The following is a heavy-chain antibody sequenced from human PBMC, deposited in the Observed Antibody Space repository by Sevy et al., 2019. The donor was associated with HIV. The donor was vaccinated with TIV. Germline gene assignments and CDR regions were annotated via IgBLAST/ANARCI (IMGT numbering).Heavy chain of an antibody. CDR1: GGSVSSDTYY. D-gene: IGHD1-26*01. J-gene: IGHJ6*02. Sequence: SETLSLTCTVSGGSVSSDTYYWSWIRQPPGKGLECIGYIYYSGTTNYNPSLKSRVTISVDTSKDQFSLKLTSVTAADTALYYCARVGGLTDYGMDVWGQGTTVTVSS. CDR2: IYYSGTT. V-gene: IGHV4-61*01. CDR3: ARVGGLTDYGMDV.